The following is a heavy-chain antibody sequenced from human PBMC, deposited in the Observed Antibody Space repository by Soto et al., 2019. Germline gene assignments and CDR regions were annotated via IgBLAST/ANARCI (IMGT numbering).Heavy chain of an antibody. CDR3: ASVIMMFGVAHLGIYFDP. D-gene: IGHD3-3*01. CDR2: ISPYNGKT. Sequence: VQLVQSVSEVQKPGASVKVSCKASGYIFNNYGISWVRQAPGQGLEWMGWISPYNGKTIYAEKFQGRVTMTTDTSTSTAYMQLSSMRSDDAVVYYCASVIMMFGVAHLGIYFDPWGQGTLVTVSS. CDR1: GYIFNNYG. J-gene: IGHJ4*02. V-gene: IGHV1-18*01.